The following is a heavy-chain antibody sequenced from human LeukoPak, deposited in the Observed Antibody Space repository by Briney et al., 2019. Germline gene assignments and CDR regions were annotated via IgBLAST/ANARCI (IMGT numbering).Heavy chain of an antibody. CDR2: INHSGST. CDR3: ASQGHHGKIVGTTLSYFYMDV. D-gene: IGHD1-26*01. Sequence: SETLSLTCAVYGGSFSGYYWSWIRQPPGKGLEWIGEINHSGSTNYNPSLKSRVTISVDTSKNQFSLKLSAVTAADTAFYYCASQGHHGKIVGTTLSYFYMDVWGKGTTVTVSS. J-gene: IGHJ6*03. V-gene: IGHV4-34*01. CDR1: GGSFSGYY.